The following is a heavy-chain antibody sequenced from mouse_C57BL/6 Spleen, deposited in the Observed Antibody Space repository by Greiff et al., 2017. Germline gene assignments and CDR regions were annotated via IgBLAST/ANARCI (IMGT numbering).Heavy chain of an antibody. J-gene: IGHJ3*01. V-gene: IGHV5-17*01. CDR1: GFTFSDYG. D-gene: IGHD2-5*01. CDR3: ARDYSNSAWFAY. CDR2: ISSGSSTI. Sequence: VQLKESGGGLVKPGGSLKLSCAASGFTFSDYGMHWVRQAPEKGLAWVAYISSGSSTIYSADTVKGRFTISRDNAKNTLFLQMTSLRSEDTAMYYCARDYSNSAWFAYWGQGTLVTVSA.